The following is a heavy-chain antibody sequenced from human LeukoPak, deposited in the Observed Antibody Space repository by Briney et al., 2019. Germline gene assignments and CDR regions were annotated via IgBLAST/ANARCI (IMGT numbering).Heavy chain of an antibody. D-gene: IGHD3-22*01. CDR2: IGGDGGIT. CDR3: ARRGRDSSSFLYYFDY. CDR1: GFTFSSYG. Sequence: GGSLRLSCAASGFTFSSYGMSWVRQAPGKGLEWVSSIGGDGGITYYADSVKGRYTISRDNSKNTLYMQMNSLRAEDTAVYYCARRGRDSSSFLYYFDYWGQGTLVTVSS. J-gene: IGHJ4*02. V-gene: IGHV3-23*01.